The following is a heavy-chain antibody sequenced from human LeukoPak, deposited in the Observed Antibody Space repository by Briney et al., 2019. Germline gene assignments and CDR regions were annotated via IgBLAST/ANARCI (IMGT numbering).Heavy chain of an antibody. D-gene: IGHD1-14*01. V-gene: IGHV3-53*01. J-gene: IGHJ4*02. Sequence: GGSLRLSCAASGFTVSSNYMSWVRQAPGKGLEWVSVIYSGGSTYYADSVKGRFTISRDNSKNTLYLQMNSLRAEDTAVYYCARAPIRSRNFDYWGQGTLVTVSS. CDR1: GFTVSSNY. CDR3: ARAPIRSRNFDY. CDR2: IYSGGST.